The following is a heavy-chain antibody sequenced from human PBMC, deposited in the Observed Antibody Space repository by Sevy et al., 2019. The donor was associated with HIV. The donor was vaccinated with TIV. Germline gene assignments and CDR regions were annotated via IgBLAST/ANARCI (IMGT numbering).Heavy chain of an antibody. Sequence: SETLSLTCTVSGGSIGRNSYDWGWIRQSPGKGLEWIGSIYFSGSTNYATSLKSRVSISVDSSKNQVSLKMRSVTATDTAVYYCARHGGLVDRGFDFRGQGTLVTVSS. V-gene: IGHV4-39*01. CDR1: GGSIGRNSYD. J-gene: IGHJ4*02. CDR3: ARHGGLVDRGFDF. CDR2: IYFSGST. D-gene: IGHD3-10*01.